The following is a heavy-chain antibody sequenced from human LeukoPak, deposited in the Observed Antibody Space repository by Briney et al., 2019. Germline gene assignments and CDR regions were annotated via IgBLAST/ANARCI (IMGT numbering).Heavy chain of an antibody. CDR2: TYYSGST. J-gene: IGHJ4*02. V-gene: IGHV4-59*01. CDR3: ASRNGDYFDY. CDR1: GGSLSGYY. D-gene: IGHD3-10*01. Sequence: SETLSLTCTVSGGSLSGYYWSWIRQPPGKGLEWIGYTYYSGSTNYNPSLKSRVTISVDTSKNQFSLKLSSVTAADTAVYYCASRNGDYFDYWGQGTLVTVSS.